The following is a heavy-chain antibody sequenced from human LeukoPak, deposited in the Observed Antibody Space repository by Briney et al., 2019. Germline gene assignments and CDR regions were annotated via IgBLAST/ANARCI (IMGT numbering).Heavy chain of an antibody. V-gene: IGHV1-2*02. J-gene: IGHJ3*02. CDR1: GYTFTGYY. CDR2: INPNSGGT. Sequence: ASVKVSCKASGYTFTGYYMHWVRQAPGQGLEWMGWINPNSGGTNYAQKFQGRVTMTRDTSISTAYMELSRLRSDDTAVYYCAREVGYSGYEHAFDTWGQGTMVTVSS. CDR3: AREVGYSGYEHAFDT. D-gene: IGHD5-12*01.